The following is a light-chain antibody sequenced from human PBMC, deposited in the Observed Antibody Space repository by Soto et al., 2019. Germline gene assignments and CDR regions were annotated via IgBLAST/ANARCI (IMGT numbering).Light chain of an antibody. CDR1: SSDVGGYNY. CDR3: SSFAGNNNLV. J-gene: IGLJ2*01. Sequence: QSALTQPPSASGSPGQSVTISCTGNSSDVGGYNYVSWYQQHPGKAPKLMISEVSKRPFGVPDRFSGSKSGNTASLTVSGLQAEDESDYYCSSFAGNNNLVFGGGTKLTVL. CDR2: EVS. V-gene: IGLV2-8*01.